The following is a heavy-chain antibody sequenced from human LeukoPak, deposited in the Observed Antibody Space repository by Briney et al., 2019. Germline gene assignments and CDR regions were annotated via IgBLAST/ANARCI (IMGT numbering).Heavy chain of an antibody. CDR1: GFTFSSYS. CDR2: ISSSSSYI. CDR3: ARVEDSSGYSIGAFDI. V-gene: IGHV3-21*04. Sequence: PGGSLRLSCAASGFTFSSYSMNWVRQAPGKGLEWVSSISSSSSYIYYADSVKGRFTISRDNSKNTLYLQMNSLRAEDTAVYYCARVEDSSGYSIGAFDIWGQGTMVTVSS. J-gene: IGHJ3*02. D-gene: IGHD3-22*01.